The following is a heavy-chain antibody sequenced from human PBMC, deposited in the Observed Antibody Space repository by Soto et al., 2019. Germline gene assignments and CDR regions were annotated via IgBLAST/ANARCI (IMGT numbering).Heavy chain of an antibody. CDR2: INSSGGST. D-gene: IGHD3-10*01. Sequence: EVQLLESGGGLVQPGGSVRLSCAASGFTFSSYAMSWVCQAPGKGLEWVSSIINSSGGSTYYADSAKGRFTISRDNSKNTLYLQMNSLRAEDTAVYYCAKKNKATLVRGVSHDYWGQGTLVTVSS. CDR3: AKKNKATLVRGVSHDY. CDR1: GFTFSSYA. J-gene: IGHJ4*02. V-gene: IGHV3-23*01.